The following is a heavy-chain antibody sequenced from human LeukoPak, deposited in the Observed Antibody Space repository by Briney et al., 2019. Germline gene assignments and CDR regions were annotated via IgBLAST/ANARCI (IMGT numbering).Heavy chain of an antibody. V-gene: IGHV3-23*01. CDR2: ISGSGGST. CDR1: GFTFSSYA. D-gene: IGHD3-22*01. J-gene: IGHJ5*02. CDR3: AKDNYYYDSSGYSVYNWFDP. Sequence: PGGSLRFSCAASGFTFSSYAMSWVRQAPGKGLEWVSAISGSGGSTYYADSVKGRFTISRDNSKNTLYLQMNSLRAEDTAVYYCAKDNYYYDSSGYSVYNWFDPWGQGTLVTVSS.